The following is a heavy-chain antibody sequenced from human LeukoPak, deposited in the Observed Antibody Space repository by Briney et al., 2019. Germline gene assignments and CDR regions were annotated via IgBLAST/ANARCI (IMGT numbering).Heavy chain of an antibody. CDR3: APFMGLRLY. CDR2: ISSSGSTI. J-gene: IGHJ4*02. Sequence: GGSLRLSCAASGFTFSSYEMNWVRQAPGKGLEWVSYISSSGSTIYYADSVRGRFTISRDNAKNSLYLQMNSRRAEDTSVYYCAPFMGLRLYWGQGTLVTVSS. D-gene: IGHD3-16*01. V-gene: IGHV3-48*03. CDR1: GFTFSSYE.